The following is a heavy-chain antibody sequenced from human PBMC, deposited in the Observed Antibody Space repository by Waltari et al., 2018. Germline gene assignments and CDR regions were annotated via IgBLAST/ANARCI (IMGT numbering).Heavy chain of an antibody. D-gene: IGHD6-13*01. Sequence: QVQLVESGGGVVQPGRSLRLSCAASGFNFNAYALHWVRQAPGKGRELVALISYDGVNKYYADSVKGRFTISRDNSKNTLYLEMNSLRTEDTAVYYCAREPNNIATAGVGGYWGQGTLVTVSS. CDR1: GFNFNAYA. J-gene: IGHJ4*02. V-gene: IGHV3-30*01. CDR3: AREPNNIATAGVGGY. CDR2: ISYDGVNK.